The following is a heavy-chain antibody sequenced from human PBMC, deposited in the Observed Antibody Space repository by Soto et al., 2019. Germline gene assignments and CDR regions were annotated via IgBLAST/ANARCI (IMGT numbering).Heavy chain of an antibody. CDR2: IYHSGST. CDR1: GGSISSGGYS. D-gene: IGHD2-2*01. J-gene: IGHJ5*02. Sequence: SETLSLTCAVSGGSISSGGYSWSWIRQPPGKGLEWIGYIYHSGSTYYNPSLKGRVTISVDRSKNQFSLKLSSVTAADTAVYYYARVPDRWGQGTLVTVPS. CDR3: ARVPDR. V-gene: IGHV4-30-2*01.